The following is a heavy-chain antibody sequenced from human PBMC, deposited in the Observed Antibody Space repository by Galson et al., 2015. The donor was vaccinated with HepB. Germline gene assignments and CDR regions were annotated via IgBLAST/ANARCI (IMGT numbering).Heavy chain of an antibody. D-gene: IGHD2-2*01. V-gene: IGHV5-51*03. J-gene: IGHJ4*02. Sequence: QSGAEAKKPGQSLKISCNGSGYSFTSYWIGWARQMPGKGLEWMGIIYPGDSDTRYSPSFQGQVTISADKSISTAYLQWSSLKASDTAMYYCARGEDIVVVPAAPNSYYFDYWGQGTLVTVSS. CDR2: IYPGDSDT. CDR3: ARGEDIVVVPAAPNSYYFDY. CDR1: GYSFTSYW.